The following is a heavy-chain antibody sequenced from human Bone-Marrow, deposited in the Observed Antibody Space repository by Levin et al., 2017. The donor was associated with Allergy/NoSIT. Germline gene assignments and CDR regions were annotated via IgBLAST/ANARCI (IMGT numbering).Heavy chain of an antibody. CDR1: GFSFGDSA. D-gene: IGHD2-2*01. J-gene: IGHJ4*02. Sequence: LSLTCAASGFSFGDSAMHWVRQAPGKGLEWVSSISWNSVNIAYADSVRGRFTISRDNAKNSLYLQMNSLRAEDTAFYFCAKDASDTLMDLVPEYFDCWGQGTLVTVSS. CDR3: AKDASDTLMDLVPEYFDC. CDR2: ISWNSVNI. V-gene: IGHV3-9*01.